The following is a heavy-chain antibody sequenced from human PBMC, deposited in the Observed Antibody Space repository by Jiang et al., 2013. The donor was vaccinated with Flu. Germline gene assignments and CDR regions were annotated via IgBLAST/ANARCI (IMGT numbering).Heavy chain of an antibody. D-gene: IGHD4-17*01. CDR3: ASNRYPGDGDYEVY. CDR2: INHSGST. J-gene: IGHJ4*02. CDR1: GGSFSGYY. Sequence: GSGLVKPSETLSLTCAVYGGSFSGYYWSWIRQPPGKGLEWIGEINHSGSTNYNPSLKSRVTISVDTSKNQFSLKLTSVTAADTAVYYCASNRYPGDGDYEVYWGQGTLVTVSS. V-gene: IGHV4-34*01.